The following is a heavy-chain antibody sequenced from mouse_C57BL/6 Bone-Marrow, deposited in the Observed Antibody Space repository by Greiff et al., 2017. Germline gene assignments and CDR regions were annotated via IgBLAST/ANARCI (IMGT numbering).Heavy chain of an antibody. Sequence: EVKLMESGGGLVKPGGSLKLSCAASGFTFSSYAMSWVRQTPEKRLEWVATISDGGSYTSDPDNVKGRFTISRDNAKHNLYLQMSQLTSEYTAMYSCTRDRRKCLLWAMYYWDRGTAVTVS. CDR3: TRDRRKCLLWAMYY. J-gene: IGHJ4*01. CDR1: GFTFSSYA. CDR2: ISDGGSYT. D-gene: IGHD1-1*02. V-gene: IGHV5-4*01.